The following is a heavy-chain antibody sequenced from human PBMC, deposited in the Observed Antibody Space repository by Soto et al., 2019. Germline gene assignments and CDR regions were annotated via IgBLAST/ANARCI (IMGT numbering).Heavy chain of an antibody. D-gene: IGHD6-19*01. J-gene: IGHJ4*02. V-gene: IGHV3-9*01. CDR3: AKVSSGWYYDY. CDR2: ISWNSGSI. CDR1: RFTFDDYA. Sequence: EVQLVESGGGLVQPGRSLRLSCAASRFTFDDYAMHWVRQAPGKGLEWVSGISWNSGSIGYADSVKGRFTISRDNAKNSLYLQMNSLRAEDTALYYCAKVSSGWYYDYWGQGTLVTVSS.